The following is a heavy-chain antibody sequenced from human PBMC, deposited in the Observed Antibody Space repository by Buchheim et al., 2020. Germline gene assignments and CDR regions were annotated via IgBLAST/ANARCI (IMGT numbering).Heavy chain of an antibody. Sequence: EVQLLESGGGLVQPGGSLSLSCRASGFTFSSYAMSWVRQAPGMGLEWVSTMTSSGGNTYYADSVQGRFTVSRDNSKNTLYLQMISLRAEDTAAYYCAKIGHYYGSGNLYYYYGLDVWGQGTT. J-gene: IGHJ6*02. CDR3: AKIGHYYGSGNLYYYYGLDV. V-gene: IGHV3-23*01. D-gene: IGHD3-10*01. CDR2: MTSSGGNT. CDR1: GFTFSSYA.